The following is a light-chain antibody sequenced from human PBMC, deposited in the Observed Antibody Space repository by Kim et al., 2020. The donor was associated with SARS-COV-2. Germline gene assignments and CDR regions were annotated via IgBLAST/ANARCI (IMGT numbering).Light chain of an antibody. V-gene: IGKV1-39*01. CDR3: QQSYSTPLT. J-gene: IGKJ4*01. CDR2: AAS. Sequence: ASVGDRVTITCRASQSISSYLNWYQQKPGKAPQLLIYAASSLQSGVPSRFSGSGSGTDFTLTISSLQPEDFATYYWQQSYSTPLTFGGGTKVDIK. CDR1: QSISSY.